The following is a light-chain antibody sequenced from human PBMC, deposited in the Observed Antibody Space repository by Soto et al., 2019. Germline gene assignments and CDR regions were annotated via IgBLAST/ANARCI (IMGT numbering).Light chain of an antibody. CDR1: QSVSNNY. V-gene: IGKV3-20*01. Sequence: EVVLTQSPGTLSLSPGERATLSCRASQSVSNNYLAWYQQKPGQSPKLLIFGSSDRATGIPDRFSGSGSGTVFPLTIRSLEPEAFSVYYCQPYASSPPCTFGLGINLQMK. CDR2: GSS. CDR3: QPYASSPPCT. J-gene: IGKJ2*02.